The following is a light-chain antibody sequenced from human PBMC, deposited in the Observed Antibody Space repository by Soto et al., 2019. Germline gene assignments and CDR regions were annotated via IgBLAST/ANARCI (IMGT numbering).Light chain of an antibody. CDR3: CSYAGTTTFVV. CDR2: GGT. CDR1: SSDVGSYNL. Sequence: QSVLTQPASVTGSPGQSISISCTGTSSDVGSYNLVSWYQQRPGKAPKLIIYGGTQRPSGVSNRFSGSKSGNTASLTISGLQAEDEADYYCCSYAGTTTFVVFGGGTKLTVL. J-gene: IGLJ3*02. V-gene: IGLV2-23*03.